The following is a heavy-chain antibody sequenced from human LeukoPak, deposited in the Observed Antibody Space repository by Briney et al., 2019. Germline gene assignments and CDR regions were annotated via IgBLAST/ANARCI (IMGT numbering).Heavy chain of an antibody. D-gene: IGHD3-16*01. J-gene: IGHJ3*02. V-gene: IGHV3-23*01. CDR1: GFTFSSYA. Sequence: GGSLRLSCAASGFTFSSYAMSWVRQAPGKGLEWVSAISGSGGSTYYADYVKGRFTISRDNSKNTLYLQMNSLRAEGTAVYYCAKLYVTADAFDIWGQGTMVTVSS. CDR3: AKLYVTADAFDI. CDR2: ISGSGGST.